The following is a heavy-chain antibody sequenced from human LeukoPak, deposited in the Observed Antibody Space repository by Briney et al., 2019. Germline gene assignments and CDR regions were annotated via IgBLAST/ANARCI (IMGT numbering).Heavy chain of an antibody. J-gene: IGHJ4*02. Sequence: PSETLSLTCAVSGYSISSGYYWGWIRQPPGKGLEWIGSTYHSGSTYYNPSLKSRVTISVDTSKNQFSLKLSSVTAADTAVYYCARQSGGFLEWLLTFDYWGQGTLVTVSS. CDR2: TYHSGST. CDR3: ARQSGGFLEWLLTFDY. V-gene: IGHV4-38-2*01. CDR1: GYSISSGYY. D-gene: IGHD3-3*01.